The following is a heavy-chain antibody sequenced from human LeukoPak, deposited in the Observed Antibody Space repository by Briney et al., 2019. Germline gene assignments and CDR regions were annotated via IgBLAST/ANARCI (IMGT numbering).Heavy chain of an antibody. CDR1: GYSFTSYW. J-gene: IGHJ5*02. Sequence: GESLKISCKRSGYSFTSYWIGCVRDMRGKGLEWIGIIYPGDSDTRYSPSFNGQVTISADKSISTAYLQWSSLKASDTAMYYCATITTYYDILTGYYTNWFDPWGQGTLVTVSS. D-gene: IGHD3-9*01. CDR3: ATITTYYDILTGYYTNWFDP. V-gene: IGHV5-51*01. CDR2: IYPGDSDT.